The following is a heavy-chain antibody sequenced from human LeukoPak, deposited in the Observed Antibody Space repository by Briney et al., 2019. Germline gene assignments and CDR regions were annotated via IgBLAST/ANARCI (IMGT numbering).Heavy chain of an antibody. V-gene: IGHV3-23*01. CDR3: AKDRSSSGSYFDY. Sequence: GGSLRLSCAALGFTFSNYAISWVRHAPGKGLEWVSDISGRGDSTYYIVSVKARFTIPRDNPKNTLYLQMNSLRAEDTAVYYCAKDRSSSGSYFDYWGQGTLVTVSS. J-gene: IGHJ4*02. CDR2: ISGRGDST. D-gene: IGHD3-10*01. CDR1: GFTFSNYA.